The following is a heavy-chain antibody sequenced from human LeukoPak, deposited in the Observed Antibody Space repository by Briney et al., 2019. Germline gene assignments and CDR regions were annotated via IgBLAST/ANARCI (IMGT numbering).Heavy chain of an antibody. CDR2: IYYSGST. CDR3: ASLHDSIDY. CDR1: GGSISSYY. Sequence: PSETLSLTCTVSGGSISSYYWSWIRQPPGKGLELIGYIYYSGSTNYNPSRKSRVTISVDTSKNQFSLKLSSVTAADTAVYYCASLHDSIDYWGQGTRVTVSS. V-gene: IGHV4-59*01. J-gene: IGHJ4*02. D-gene: IGHD2-15*01.